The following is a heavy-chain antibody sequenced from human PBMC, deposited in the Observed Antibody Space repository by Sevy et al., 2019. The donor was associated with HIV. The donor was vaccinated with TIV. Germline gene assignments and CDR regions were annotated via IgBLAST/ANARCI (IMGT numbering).Heavy chain of an antibody. CDR1: GFDFRDFA. J-gene: IGHJ3*02. V-gene: IGHV3-23*01. CDR3: AKRPYYYDSSGYDGPPPGAFDI. Sequence: GGSLRLSCAASGFDFRDFAMSWVRQAPGKGLEWVSSISDRGGSTYYAHSVKGRFTISRDNSKNTLYLQMNSLRVEDTAVYYCAKRPYYYDSSGYDGPPPGAFDIWGQGTMVTVSS. D-gene: IGHD3-22*01. CDR2: ISDRGGST.